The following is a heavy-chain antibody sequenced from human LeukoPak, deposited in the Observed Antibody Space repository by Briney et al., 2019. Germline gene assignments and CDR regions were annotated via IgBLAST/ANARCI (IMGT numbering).Heavy chain of an antibody. CDR1: GFTFSSYA. CDR2: ISGSGGST. J-gene: IGHJ4*02. V-gene: IGHV3-23*01. Sequence: GGSLRLSCAASGFTFSSYAMSWVRQAPGKGLEWVSAISGSGGSTYYADSVKGRFTIFRDSSKNTLFLQMNSLRAEDTAVYYCAKVNDYGDYGVDYWGQGTLVTVSS. CDR3: AKVNDYGDYGVDY. D-gene: IGHD4-17*01.